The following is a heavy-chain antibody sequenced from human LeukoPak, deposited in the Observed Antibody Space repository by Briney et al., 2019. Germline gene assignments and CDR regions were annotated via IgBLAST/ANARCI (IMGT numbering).Heavy chain of an antibody. D-gene: IGHD2-21*02. CDR1: GFTVSSNY. Sequence: GGSLRLSCAASGFTVSSNYMSWVRQAPGKGLEWVSVIYSGGSTYYADSVKARFIISRDNSKNTLYLHMNSLRAEDTAVYYCAKAIQCGGDCSPGYYYYYGMNVWGQGTTVTVSS. CDR3: AKAIQCGGDCSPGYYYYYGMNV. V-gene: IGHV3-66*01. CDR2: IYSGGST. J-gene: IGHJ6*02.